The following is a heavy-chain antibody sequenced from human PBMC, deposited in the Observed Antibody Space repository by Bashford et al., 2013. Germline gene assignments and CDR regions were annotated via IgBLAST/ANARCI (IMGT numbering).Heavy chain of an antibody. V-gene: IGHV3-7*01. J-gene: IGHJ6*01. D-gene: IGHD2-2*01. CDR3: ARDRDIVVVDYGMDV. CDR2: INQDGSEK. Sequence: VRQAPGKGLEWVANINQDGSEKYYVDSVKGRFTISRDNAKNSLYLQMNSLRAEDTAVYYCARDRDIVVVDYGMDVWGPRDHGHRLL.